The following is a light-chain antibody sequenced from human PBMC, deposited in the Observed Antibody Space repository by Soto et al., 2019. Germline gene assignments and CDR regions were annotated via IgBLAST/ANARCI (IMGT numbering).Light chain of an antibody. V-gene: IGLV2-14*01. Sequence: QSVLTQPASVSGSPGQSITISCTGTSSDVGGYDYVSWYQLHPGKAPKLMIFEVSKRPAGVSYRCSGSKSGNTASLTISGLQAEDEADYFCSSYSISTAYLFGTGTKVTVL. CDR2: EVS. J-gene: IGLJ1*01. CDR1: SSDVGGYDY. CDR3: SSYSISTAYL.